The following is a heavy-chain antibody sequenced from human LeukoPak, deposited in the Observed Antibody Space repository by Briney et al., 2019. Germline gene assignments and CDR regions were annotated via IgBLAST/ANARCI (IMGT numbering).Heavy chain of an antibody. D-gene: IGHD2-21*02. J-gene: IGHJ3*02. V-gene: IGHV3-30*18. CDR2: ISYDGGNK. CDR1: GFTFSSYG. CDR3: AKDRGWGLLYEASTPNAFDI. Sequence: PGGSLRLSCAASGFTFSSYGMYWVRQAPGKGLEWMAVISYDGGNKDYADSVKGRFTISRDNSKNTLFLQMKSLRADDTAVYFCAKDRGWGLLYEASTPNAFDIWGQGTMVTVSS.